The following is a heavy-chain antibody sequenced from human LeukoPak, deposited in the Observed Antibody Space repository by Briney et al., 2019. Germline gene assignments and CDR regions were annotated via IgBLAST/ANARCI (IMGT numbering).Heavy chain of an antibody. J-gene: IGHJ6*03. CDR3: ARIEYYYYYMDV. Sequence: PSETLSLTCAVYVGSFSGYYWSWIRQPPGKGLEWIGEINHSGSTNYNPSLKSRVTISVDTSKNQFSLKLSSVTAADPAVYYCARIEYYYYYMDVWGKGTTVTVCS. CDR2: INHSGST. V-gene: IGHV4-34*01. CDR1: VGSFSGYY.